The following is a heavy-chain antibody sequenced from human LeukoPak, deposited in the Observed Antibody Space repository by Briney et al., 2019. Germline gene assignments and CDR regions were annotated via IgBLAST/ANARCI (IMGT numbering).Heavy chain of an antibody. V-gene: IGHV3-23*01. CDR2: ISGSGGST. D-gene: IGHD3-10*01. Sequence: GGSLRLSCSASGFTFSTYWMSWVRQAPGKGLEWVSAISGSGGSTYYADSVKGRFTISRDNSKNTLYLQMNSLRAEDTAVYYCAKDLYDRYGSGGYPASPPFDYWGQGTLVTVSS. CDR1: GFTFSTYW. J-gene: IGHJ4*02. CDR3: AKDLYDRYGSGGYPASPPFDY.